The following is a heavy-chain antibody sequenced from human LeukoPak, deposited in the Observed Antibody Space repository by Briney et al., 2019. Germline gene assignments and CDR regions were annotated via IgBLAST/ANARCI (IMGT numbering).Heavy chain of an antibody. D-gene: IGHD5-18*01. V-gene: IGHV1-69*13. CDR2: IIPIFGTA. CDR1: GGTFSSYA. J-gene: IGHJ4*02. CDR3: ARDKAPANSYGYVRDFDY. Sequence: SVSVSCKASGGTFSSYAISWVRQAPGQGLEWIGGIIPIFGTANYSQKFQGRVTITADESTSTAYMELSSLRTEDTAVYYCARDKAPANSYGYVRDFDYWGQGTLVTVSS.